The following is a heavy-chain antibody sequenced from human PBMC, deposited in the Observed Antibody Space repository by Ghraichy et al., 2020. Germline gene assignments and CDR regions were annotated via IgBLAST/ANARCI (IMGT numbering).Heavy chain of an antibody. Sequence: SETLSLTCTVSAGSISSYYWSWIRQSPGKGLEWIGYIFYSGTTTYNPSLKSRVTMSVDTSTNQLSLTLTSVTAADTAVYYCARVACGGGGCYPGGFCVGMEVWGQGTTVTVSS. CDR1: AGSISSYY. V-gene: IGHV4-59*01. J-gene: IGHJ6*01. D-gene: IGHD2-15*01. CDR2: IFYSGTT. CDR3: ARVACGGGGCYPGGFCVGMEV.